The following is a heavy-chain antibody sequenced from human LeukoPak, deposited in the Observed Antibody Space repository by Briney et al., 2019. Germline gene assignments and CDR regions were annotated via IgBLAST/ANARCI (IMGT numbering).Heavy chain of an antibody. CDR2: IYSGGST. D-gene: IGHD3-10*01. Sequence: GGSLRLSCAASGFTVSSNYMSWVRQAPGKGLEWVSVIYSGGSTYYADSVKGRFTISRDNSKNTLYLQMNSLRAEDTAVYYCVGGSGSFPNYGMDVWGQGTTVTVSS. V-gene: IGHV3-53*01. CDR1: GFTVSSNY. CDR3: VGGSGSFPNYGMDV. J-gene: IGHJ6*02.